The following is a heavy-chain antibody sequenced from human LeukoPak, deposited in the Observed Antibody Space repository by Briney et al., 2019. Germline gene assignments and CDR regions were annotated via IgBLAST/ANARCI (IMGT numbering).Heavy chain of an antibody. Sequence: PSETLSLTCTVSGGSISSYYWSWIRQPAGKGLEWIGRIYTSGSTNYNPSLKSRVTMSVDTSKNQFSLKLSSVTAADTAVYYCARASSSFSREAFDIWGQGTMVTVSS. V-gene: IGHV4-4*07. CDR3: ARASSSFSREAFDI. CDR2: IYTSGST. J-gene: IGHJ3*02. D-gene: IGHD6-6*01. CDR1: GGSISSYY.